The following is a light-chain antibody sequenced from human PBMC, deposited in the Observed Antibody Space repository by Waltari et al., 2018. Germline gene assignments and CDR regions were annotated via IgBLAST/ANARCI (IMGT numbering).Light chain of an antibody. J-gene: IGKJ5*01. V-gene: IGKV3-11*01. CDR3: QQRGNWPIT. CDR1: QSFSNY. CDR2: EAS. Sequence: EIVLTQSPATLSLSPGERATLSCRASQSFSNYLAWYQQKPGQAPRLLIYEASNRATGIPARFSGSGSATDFTLTISSLEPEDFAVYYCQQRGNWPITFGQGTRLEIK.